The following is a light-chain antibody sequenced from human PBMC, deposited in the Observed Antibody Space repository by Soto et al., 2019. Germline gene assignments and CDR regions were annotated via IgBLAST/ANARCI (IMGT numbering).Light chain of an antibody. CDR1: SSDVGGYNY. CDR2: EVS. Sequence: QSVLTQPASVSGSPGQSITISCTGTSSDVGGYNYVSWYQQHPGKAPKLMIYEVSNRPSGVSNRFSGSKSGNTASLTISGLQAEDEAHYYCSSYTYSSTVIFGGGTQLTVL. V-gene: IGLV2-14*01. J-gene: IGLJ2*01. CDR3: SSYTYSSTVI.